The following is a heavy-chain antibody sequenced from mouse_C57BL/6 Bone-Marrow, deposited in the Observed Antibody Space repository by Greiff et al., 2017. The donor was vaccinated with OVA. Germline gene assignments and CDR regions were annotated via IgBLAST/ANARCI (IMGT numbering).Heavy chain of an antibody. D-gene: IGHD1-1*01. CDR1: GFAFTDYL. Sequence: QVQLQQSGAELVRPGTSVKVSCTASGFAFTDYLMEWVKQRPGQGLEWIGMINPDSGGTKYTEKFKGKATMTADKSSNTAYMQLSSLTSEDSAVYYCARGNGLLQYFDDWGTGTSVTVSS. J-gene: IGHJ1*03. CDR2: INPDSGGT. CDR3: ARGNGLLQYFDD. V-gene: IGHV1-54*02.